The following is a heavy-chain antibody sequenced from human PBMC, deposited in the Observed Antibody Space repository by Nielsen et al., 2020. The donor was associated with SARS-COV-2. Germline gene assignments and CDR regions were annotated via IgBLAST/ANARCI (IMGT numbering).Heavy chain of an antibody. CDR2: LNVNTGNT. Sequence: ASVKVSCKASGYTFTTYDINWVRQAAGQGPEWMGWLNVNTGNTGYEQKFQGRLTMTRDSSTSTAYMELSSLRPEDTAVYYCARGLSVMDVWGQGTMVTVSS. CDR1: GYTFTTYD. D-gene: IGHD3-16*01. V-gene: IGHV1-8*01. J-gene: IGHJ3*01. CDR3: ARGLSVMDV.